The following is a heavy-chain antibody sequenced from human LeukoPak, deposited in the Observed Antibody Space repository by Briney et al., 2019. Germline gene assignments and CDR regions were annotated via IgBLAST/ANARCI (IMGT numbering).Heavy chain of an antibody. Sequence: SGTLSLTCAVSGGFISSGNWWSWVRQPPGKGLEWIGETYHSGSTNYNPSLKSRVTISVDKSKNQFSLKLSSVTAADTAVYYCARGGKRFTVTPPDYWGQGTLVTVSS. CDR3: ARGGKRFTVTPPDY. CDR2: TYHSGST. V-gene: IGHV4-4*02. CDR1: GGFISSGNW. J-gene: IGHJ4*02. D-gene: IGHD4-17*01.